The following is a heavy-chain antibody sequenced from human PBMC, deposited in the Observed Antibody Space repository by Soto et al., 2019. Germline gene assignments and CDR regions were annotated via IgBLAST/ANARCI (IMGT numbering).Heavy chain of an antibody. CDR2: IYYSGST. D-gene: IGHD6-6*01. J-gene: IGHJ5*02. V-gene: IGHV4-31*03. CDR3: ARAGHSGSSEGANWFDP. Sequence: TSETLSLTCTVSGGSISSGGYYWSWIRQHPGKGLEWIGYIYYSGSTYFNPSLKSRLTISVDTSKNQFSLQLSSVTAADTAVYYCARAGHSGSSEGANWFDPWGQGTLVTVSS. CDR1: GGSISSGGYY.